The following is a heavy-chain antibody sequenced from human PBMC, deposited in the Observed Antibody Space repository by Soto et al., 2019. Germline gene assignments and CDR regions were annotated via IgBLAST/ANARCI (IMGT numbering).Heavy chain of an antibody. CDR3: ARDPDSGSYYGRYFQH. J-gene: IGHJ1*01. Sequence: WWSLALCCVASGVSFRNYGVHWVRQAPGKGLEWVAGIDYNEINQYYIDPVKGRFTISRDNAKNSLYLQMNSLRAEDTAVYYCARDPDSGSYYGRYFQHWGQGTLVTVSS. CDR1: GVSFRNYG. V-gene: IGHV3-33*01. D-gene: IGHD1-26*01. CDR2: IDYNEINQ.